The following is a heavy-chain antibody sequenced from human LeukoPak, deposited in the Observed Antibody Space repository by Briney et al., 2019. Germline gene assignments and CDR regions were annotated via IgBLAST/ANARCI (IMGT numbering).Heavy chain of an antibody. J-gene: IGHJ5*02. CDR2: IIPIFGTA. Sequence: ASVKVSCKASGGTFSSYAISWVRQAPGQGLEWMGGIIPIFGTANYAQKFQGRVTITADKSTSTAYMELSSLRSEDPAVYYCARDGGYDADAPGTPAWFDPWGQGTLVTVSS. V-gene: IGHV1-69*06. CDR3: ARDGGYDADAPGTPAWFDP. CDR1: GGTFSSYA. D-gene: IGHD5-12*01.